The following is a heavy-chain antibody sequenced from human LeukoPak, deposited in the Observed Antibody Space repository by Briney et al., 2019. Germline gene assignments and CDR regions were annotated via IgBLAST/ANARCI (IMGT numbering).Heavy chain of an antibody. D-gene: IGHD1-1*01. V-gene: IGHV4-4*02. CDR2: IWHSGST. Sequence: SETLSLTCAVSGGSINSSHWWSWVRQPPGKGLQWIGEIWHSGSTNYNPSLKSRVTISVDTSKNQFSLKLRSVTAADTAVYYCARADWNFDSWGQGTLVTVSS. CDR1: GGSINSSHW. J-gene: IGHJ4*02. CDR3: ARADWNFDS.